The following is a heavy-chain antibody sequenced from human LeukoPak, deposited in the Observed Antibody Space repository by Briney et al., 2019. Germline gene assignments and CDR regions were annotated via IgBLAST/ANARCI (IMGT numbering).Heavy chain of an antibody. CDR2: ISSSSSTI. V-gene: IGHV3-48*01. CDR1: GSTFSSYS. J-gene: IGHJ4*02. D-gene: IGHD2-2*01. Sequence: PGGSLRLSCAASGSTFSSYSMNWVRQAPGKGLEWVSYISSSSSTIYYADSVKGRFTISRDNAKNSLYLQMNSLRAEDTAVYYCARDVSSTSCYVIDYWGQGTLVTVSS. CDR3: ARDVSSTSCYVIDY.